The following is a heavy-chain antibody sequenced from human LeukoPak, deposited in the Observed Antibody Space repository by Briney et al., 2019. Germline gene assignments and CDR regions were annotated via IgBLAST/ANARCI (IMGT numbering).Heavy chain of an antibody. CDR2: INHSGST. CDR3: ARDYYDSSGYFN. CDR1: GGSFSGYY. V-gene: IGHV4-34*01. Sequence: SKTLSLTCAVYGGSFSGYYWSWIRQPPGKGLEWIGEINHSGSTNYNPSLKSRVTISVDTSKNQFSLKLSSVTAADTAVYYCARDYYDSSGYFNWGQGTLVTVSS. D-gene: IGHD3-22*01. J-gene: IGHJ4*02.